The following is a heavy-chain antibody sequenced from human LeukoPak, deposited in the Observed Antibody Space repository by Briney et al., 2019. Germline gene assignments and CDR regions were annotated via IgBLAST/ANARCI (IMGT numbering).Heavy chain of an antibody. J-gene: IGHJ4*02. D-gene: IGHD1-26*01. V-gene: IGHV1-69*05. CDR2: IILIFGTA. CDR1: GGTFSSYA. CDR3: ARGMGAKSPPEYYFDY. Sequence: GASVKVSCKASGGTFSSYAISWVRQAPGQGLEWMGGIILIFGTANYAQKFQGRVTITTDESTSTAYMELSSLRSEDTAVYYCARGMGAKSPPEYYFDYWGQGTLVTVSS.